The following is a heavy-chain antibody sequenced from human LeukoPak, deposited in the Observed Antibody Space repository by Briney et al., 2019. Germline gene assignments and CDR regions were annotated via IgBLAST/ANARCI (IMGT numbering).Heavy chain of an antibody. CDR3: ARAPKPCISSNCYNYYYSSMDA. CDR1: GFTFSSYA. Sequence: PGKSLRLSCGASGFTFSSYAMHWVRQAPGKGLEWVAVISYDGSNKYYADSVKGRFTISRDNSKITLYLQTNSLRTEDTAVYYCARAPKPCISSNCYNYYYSSMDAGGKGTPVPVS. V-gene: IGHV3-30-3*01. CDR2: ISYDGSNK. D-gene: IGHD2-2*02. J-gene: IGHJ6*04.